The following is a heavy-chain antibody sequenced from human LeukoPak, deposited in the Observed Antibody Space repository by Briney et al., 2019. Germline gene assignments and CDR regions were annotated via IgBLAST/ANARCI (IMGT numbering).Heavy chain of an antibody. V-gene: IGHV1-69*04. J-gene: IGHJ5*02. D-gene: IGHD3-3*01. CDR2: IIPILGIA. Sequence: ASVKVSCKASGGTFSSYAISWVRQAPGQGLEWMGRIIPILGIANYAQKFQGRVTITADKSTSTVYMELSSLRSEDTAVYYCARDLGITIFGSWFDPWGQGTLVTVSS. CDR1: GGTFSSYA. CDR3: ARDLGITIFGSWFDP.